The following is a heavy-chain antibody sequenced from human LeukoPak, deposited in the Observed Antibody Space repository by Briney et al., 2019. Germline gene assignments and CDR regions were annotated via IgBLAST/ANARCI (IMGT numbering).Heavy chain of an antibody. J-gene: IGHJ4*02. CDR3: AKLSPSGWYDY. V-gene: IGHV3-9*01. Sequence: GRSLRLSCAASGFTFDDYAMYWVRQAPGKGLEWVSGISWNSGSIGYADSVKGRFTISRDNAKNSLYLQMNSLRAEDTALYYCAKLSPSGWYDYWGQGTLVTVSS. D-gene: IGHD6-19*01. CDR2: ISWNSGSI. CDR1: GFTFDDYA.